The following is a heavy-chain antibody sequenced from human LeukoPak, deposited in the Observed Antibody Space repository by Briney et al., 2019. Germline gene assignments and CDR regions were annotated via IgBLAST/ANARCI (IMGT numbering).Heavy chain of an antibody. V-gene: IGHV3-21*01. CDR1: GFTFSSYS. Sequence: PGGSLRLSCAASGFTFSSYSMNWVRQAPGKGLEWVSSISSSSSYIYYADSVKGRFTISRDNAKNSLYLQMNSLRAEDTAVYYCARDRTDYGDYDAFDYWGQGTLVTVS. CDR2: ISSSSSYI. CDR3: ARDRTDYGDYDAFDY. J-gene: IGHJ4*02. D-gene: IGHD4-17*01.